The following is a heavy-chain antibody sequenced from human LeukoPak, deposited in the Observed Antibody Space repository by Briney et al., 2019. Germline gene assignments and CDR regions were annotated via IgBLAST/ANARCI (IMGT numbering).Heavy chain of an antibody. CDR1: GITFSSYA. D-gene: IGHD3-9*01. CDR3: AKDSGAYYDILTGYYDSYYFDY. J-gene: IGHJ4*02. Sequence: GGSLRLSCAASGITFSSYAMSWVRQAPGKGLEWVSAISGSGGSTYYADSVKGRFTISRDNSKNTLYLQMNSLRAEDTAVYYCAKDSGAYYDILTGYYDSYYFDYWGQGTLVTVSS. V-gene: IGHV3-23*01. CDR2: ISGSGGST.